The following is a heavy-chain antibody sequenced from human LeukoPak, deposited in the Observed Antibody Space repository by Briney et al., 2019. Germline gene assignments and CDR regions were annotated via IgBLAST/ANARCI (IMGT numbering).Heavy chain of an antibody. Sequence: PGRSLRLSCAASGSTFSSYGMHWVRQAPGKGLEWVAVISYDGSNKYYADSVKGRFTISRDNSKNTLYLQMNSLRAEDTAVYYCAKDPGGDYVNAEYFQYWGQGTLVTVSS. CDR1: GSTFSSYG. J-gene: IGHJ1*01. D-gene: IGHD4-17*01. CDR3: AKDPGGDYVNAEYFQY. CDR2: ISYDGSNK. V-gene: IGHV3-30*18.